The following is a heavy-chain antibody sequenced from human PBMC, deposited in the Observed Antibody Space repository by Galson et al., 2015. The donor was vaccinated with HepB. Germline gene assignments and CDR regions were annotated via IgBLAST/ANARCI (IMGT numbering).Heavy chain of an antibody. J-gene: IGHJ5*02. Sequence: SLRLSCAASGFSFSSYGMHWVRQAPGKGLEWVTVISYDGSNKYYADSVKGRFTISRDNSKNTLYLQMNSLRAEDTAVYYCAKGRYYDFWSGYYHWGQGTLVTVSS. CDR2: ISYDGSNK. V-gene: IGHV3-30*18. CDR3: AKGRYYDFWSGYYH. D-gene: IGHD3-3*01. CDR1: GFSFSSYG.